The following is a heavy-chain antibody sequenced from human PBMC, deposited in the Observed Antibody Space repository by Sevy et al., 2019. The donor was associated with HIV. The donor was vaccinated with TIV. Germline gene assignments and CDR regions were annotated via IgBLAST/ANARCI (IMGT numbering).Heavy chain of an antibody. CDR2: ISTYNGVT. CDR1: GYTFTTYG. J-gene: IGHJ4*02. Sequence: ASVKVSCKASGYTFTTYGIIWVRQAPGQRLEWVGWISTYNGVTNEKPSLQGRVTLTTDTSTNTAYMELRSLRSDDTAVYFCSREDLYGTSSWVEDHWGQGTLVTVSS. CDR3: SREDLYGTSSWVEDH. V-gene: IGHV1-18*01. D-gene: IGHD6-6*01.